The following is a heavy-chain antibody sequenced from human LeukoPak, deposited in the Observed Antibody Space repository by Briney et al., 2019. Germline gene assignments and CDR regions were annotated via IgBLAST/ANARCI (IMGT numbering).Heavy chain of an antibody. J-gene: IGHJ4*02. CDR3: ARDGIAARQDGNYFDY. CDR1: GFTFSSYA. Sequence: GGSLRLSWAASGFTFSSYAMHWVRQAPGKGLEWVAVISYDGSNKYYADSVKGRFTISRDNSKNTLYLQMNSLRAEDTAVYYCARDGIAARQDGNYFDYWGQGTLVTVSS. CDR2: ISYDGSNK. V-gene: IGHV3-30*04. D-gene: IGHD6-6*01.